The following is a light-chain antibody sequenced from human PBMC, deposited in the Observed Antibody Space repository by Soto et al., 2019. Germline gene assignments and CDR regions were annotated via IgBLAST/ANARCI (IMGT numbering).Light chain of an antibody. J-gene: IGLJ2*01. CDR3: SSNAGSNNFVV. CDR2: EVS. CDR1: SSDVGGYNY. Sequence: QSALTQPPSASGSPGQSVTISCTGTSSDVGGYNYVSWYQQHPGKAPKLMIYEVSERPSGVPDRFFGSKSGNTASLTVSRLQAEDEADYYCSSNAGSNNFVVFGGGTKLTVL. V-gene: IGLV2-8*01.